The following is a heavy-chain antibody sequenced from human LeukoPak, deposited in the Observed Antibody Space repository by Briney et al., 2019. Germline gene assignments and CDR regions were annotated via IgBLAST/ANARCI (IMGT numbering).Heavy chain of an antibody. CDR1: GGTFSSYA. D-gene: IGHD2-15*01. V-gene: IGHV1-69*05. J-gene: IGHJ3*02. CDR3: ARDKVGAAIVFDI. Sequence: SVKVSCKASGGTFSSYAISWVRQAPGQGLEWMGRIVPIFGTANYAQKFQGRVTISTDESTSTAYMELSSLRSEDTAVYYCARDKVGAAIVFDIWGQGTMVTVSS. CDR2: IVPIFGTA.